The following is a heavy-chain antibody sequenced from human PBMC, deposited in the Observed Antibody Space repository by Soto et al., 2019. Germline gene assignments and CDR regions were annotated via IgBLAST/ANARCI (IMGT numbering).Heavy chain of an antibody. Sequence: GGSLRLSCGASGFTFSNYYMSWIRQAPGKGLEWVSYISSTGRTICYADSVKGRFTVSRDNAQNSLSLKLNSLRVGDTAVYYCARSYSSGWEFDYWGQGTQVNVS. CDR2: ISSTGRTI. D-gene: IGHD6-19*01. J-gene: IGHJ4*02. CDR1: GFTFSNYY. V-gene: IGHV3-11*01. CDR3: ARSYSSGWEFDY.